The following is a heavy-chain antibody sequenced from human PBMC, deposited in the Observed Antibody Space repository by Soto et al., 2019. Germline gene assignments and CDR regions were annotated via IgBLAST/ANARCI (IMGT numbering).Heavy chain of an antibody. V-gene: IGHV1-8*01. J-gene: IGHJ4*02. CDR1: GYTFTSYD. D-gene: IGHD6-6*01. CDR3: ARDSIAARLFRVNY. Sequence: QVQLVQSGAEVKKPGASVKVSCKASGYTFTSYDINWVRQATGQGLEWMGWMNPNSGNTGYAQKLQGRVTMTRNTSISTAYMELSSLRSEDTAVYYCARDSIAARLFRVNYWGQGTLVTVSS. CDR2: MNPNSGNT.